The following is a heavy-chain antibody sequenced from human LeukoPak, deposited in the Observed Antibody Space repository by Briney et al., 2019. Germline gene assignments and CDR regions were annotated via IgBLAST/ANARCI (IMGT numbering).Heavy chain of an antibody. Sequence: SETLSLTCTVSGGSISSSSYYWGWIRQPPGKGLEWIGSIYYSGSTYYNPSLKSRVTISVDTSKNQFSLKLSSVTAADTAVYYCARGTYYYGSGSYYYDYWGQGTPVTVSS. CDR3: ARGTYYYGSGSYYYDY. V-gene: IGHV4-39*07. CDR1: GGSISSSSYY. D-gene: IGHD3-10*01. J-gene: IGHJ4*02. CDR2: IYYSGST.